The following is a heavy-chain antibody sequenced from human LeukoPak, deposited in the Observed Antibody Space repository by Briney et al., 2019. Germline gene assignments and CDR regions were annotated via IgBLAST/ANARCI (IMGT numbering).Heavy chain of an antibody. D-gene: IGHD6-13*01. V-gene: IGHV1-2*02. CDR2: INPNSGGT. CDR3: ARVPSSRQQLVFGY. CDR1: GYTFTDYF. Sequence: GASVKVSCKASGYTFTDYFMNWVRQAPGQGLEWMGWINPNSGGTNYAQKFQGRVTMTRDTSISTAYMELSRLRSDDTAVYYCARVPSSRQQLVFGYWGQGTLVTVSS. J-gene: IGHJ4*02.